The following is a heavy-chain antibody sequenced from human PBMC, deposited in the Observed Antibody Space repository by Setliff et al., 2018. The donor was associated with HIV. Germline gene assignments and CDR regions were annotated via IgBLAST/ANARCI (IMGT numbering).Heavy chain of an antibody. CDR1: GYTFTSNW. Sequence: GESLKISCKASGYTFTSNWIGWVRQVPGKGLEWMGIIDPRDSETRYSPSFEGQVTVSVDRSINTAYLHWSSLKASDTAMYYCARKPTGSPSDYWGQGTLVTVSS. CDR2: IDPRDSET. V-gene: IGHV5-51*01. CDR3: ARKPTGSPSDY. J-gene: IGHJ4*02. D-gene: IGHD2-2*01.